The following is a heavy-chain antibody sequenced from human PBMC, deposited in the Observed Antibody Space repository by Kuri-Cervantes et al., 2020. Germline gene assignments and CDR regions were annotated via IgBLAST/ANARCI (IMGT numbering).Heavy chain of an antibody. CDR2: ISWNSGNI. CDR3: VRDMKAGYLSYFDY. V-gene: IGHV3-9*01. Sequence: SLKISCVASGFIFDDYAMHWVRQAPGKGLEWVSGISWNSGNIGYADSVKGRFTISRDNVKNSLYLQMNSLRPEDTALYYCVRDMKAGYLSYFDYWGQGTLVTVSS. J-gene: IGHJ4*02. D-gene: IGHD6-25*01. CDR1: GFIFDDYA.